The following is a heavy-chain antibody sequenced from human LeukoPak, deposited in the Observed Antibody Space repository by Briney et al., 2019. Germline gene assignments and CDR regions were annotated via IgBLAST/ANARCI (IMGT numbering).Heavy chain of an antibody. CDR3: ARLSRNIVVVPAAITNYYYGMDV. CDR1: GGSFSGYY. J-gene: IGHJ6*02. D-gene: IGHD2-2*02. CDR2: INHSGST. Sequence: SETLSLTCAVYGGSFSGYYWSWIRQPPGKGLEWIGEINHSGSTNYNPSLKSRVTISVDTSKNQFPLKLSSVTAADTAVYYCARLSRNIVVVPAAITNYYYGMDVWGQGTTVTVSS. V-gene: IGHV4-34*01.